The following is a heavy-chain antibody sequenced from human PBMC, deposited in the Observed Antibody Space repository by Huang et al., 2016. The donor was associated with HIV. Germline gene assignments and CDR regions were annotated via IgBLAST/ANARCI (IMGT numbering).Heavy chain of an antibody. J-gene: IGHJ6*03. D-gene: IGHD6-13*01. Sequence: QVQLVQSGSEVKKPGASVKVSCKASGYTFSNYALNWVRQAPGQGLEWMGWINAKPGDPTYVLAFTVRFVFSLDTSVSTAYLQINGLKAEDTAVYYCVRPAAPTRYYYYEYMDVWGQGTTVTVS. CDR1: GYTFSNYA. V-gene: IGHV7-4-1*02. CDR2: INAKPGDP. CDR3: VRPAAPTRYYYYEYMDV.